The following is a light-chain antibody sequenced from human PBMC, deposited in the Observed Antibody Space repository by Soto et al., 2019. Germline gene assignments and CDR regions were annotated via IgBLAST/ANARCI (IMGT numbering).Light chain of an antibody. Sequence: QSVLTPPPSASGTPGQRVTISCSGSSSNIGSNYVYWYQQLPGPAPKLLIYRNNQRPSGVPDRFYGSKSGTAAALAISGLRAEDEGEYYRAAGEDSLSGVVLGGGTKLTVL. V-gene: IGLV1-47*01. CDR3: AAGEDSLSGVV. CDR2: RNN. J-gene: IGLJ2*01. CDR1: SSNIGSNY.